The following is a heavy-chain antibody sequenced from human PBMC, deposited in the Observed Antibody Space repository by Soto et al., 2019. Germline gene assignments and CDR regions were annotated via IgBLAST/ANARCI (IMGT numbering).Heavy chain of an antibody. D-gene: IGHD2-15*01. J-gene: IGHJ4*02. CDR2: IKSDGSST. V-gene: IGHV3-74*01. Sequence: EVQLVESGGDLVQPGGSLRVSCAASGFTFSSDWMHWVRQAPGKGLGGVSRIKSDGSSTSYADSVKGRFTISRDTAKNTLYLQMNSLRAEDTAVYYCARDTSGFCGGRCYDDWGQGTLVTVSS. CDR1: GFTFSSDW. CDR3: ARDTSGFCGGRCYDD.